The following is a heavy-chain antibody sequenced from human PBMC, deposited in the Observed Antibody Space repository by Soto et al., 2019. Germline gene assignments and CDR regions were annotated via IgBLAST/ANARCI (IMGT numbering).Heavy chain of an antibody. CDR2: IYYSGST. CDR1: GGSMRSSSYY. D-gene: IGHD6-13*01. J-gene: IGHJ4*02. CDR3: ARGYSSSWYAEAIDY. V-gene: IGHV4-39*02. Sequence: SETLALTSTVSGGSMRSSSYYWGWIRQPPGKGLEWIGSIYYSGSTYYNPSLKSRATISVDTSISTAYLQWSSLKASDTAMYYCARGYSSSWYAEAIDYWGQGTLVTVSS.